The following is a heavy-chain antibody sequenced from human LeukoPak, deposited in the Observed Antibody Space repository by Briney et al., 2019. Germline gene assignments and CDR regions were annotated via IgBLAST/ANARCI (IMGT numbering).Heavy chain of an antibody. J-gene: IGHJ3*02. CDR2: ISYDGSNK. CDR3: AKDLESVYSLDAFDI. CDR1: GFTFSSYG. Sequence: PGGSLRLSCAASGFTFSSYGMHWVHQAPGKGLEWVAVISYDGSNKYYADSVKGRFTISRDNSKNTLYLQMNSLRAEDTAVYYCAKDLESVYSLDAFDIWGQGTMVTVSS. D-gene: IGHD1-26*01. V-gene: IGHV3-30*18.